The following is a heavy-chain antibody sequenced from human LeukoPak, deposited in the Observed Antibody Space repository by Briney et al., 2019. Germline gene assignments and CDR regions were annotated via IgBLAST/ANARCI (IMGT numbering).Heavy chain of an antibody. D-gene: IGHD5/OR15-5a*01. CDR2: IGIGDDT. CDR1: GFTFRDYD. V-gene: IGHV3-13*01. J-gene: IGHJ3*02. Sequence: GGSLRLSCAASGFTFRDYDMHWVRQTPGRGLEWVSAIGIGDDTHYPDSVKGRFTISRENAKNSLYLQMSSLRDGDTAMYYCVRGGIKVSGIDAFDIWGHGTMVTVSS. CDR3: VRGGIKVSGIDAFDI.